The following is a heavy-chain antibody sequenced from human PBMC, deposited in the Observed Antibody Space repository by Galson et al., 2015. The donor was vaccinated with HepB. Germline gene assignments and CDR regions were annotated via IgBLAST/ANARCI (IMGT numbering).Heavy chain of an antibody. D-gene: IGHD5-24*01. CDR3: ARMDGMATIDDAFDI. CDR2: ISYDGSDK. Sequence: SLRLSCAASGFSFSSYAMHWVRQAPGKGLEWVAVISYDGSDKYYADSVKGRFTISRDNSKNTLFLQMNSLRAEDTAVYSCARMDGMATIDDAFDIWGQGTVVTVSS. J-gene: IGHJ3*02. CDR1: GFSFSSYA. V-gene: IGHV3-30-3*01.